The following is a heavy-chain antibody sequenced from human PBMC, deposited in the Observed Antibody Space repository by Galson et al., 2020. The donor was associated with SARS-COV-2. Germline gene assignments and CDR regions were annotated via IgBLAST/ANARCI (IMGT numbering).Heavy chain of an antibody. CDR3: ARLGGSPRGFQH. CDR2: VYNSGST. Sequence: SETLSLTCTVPGSSINGYHWSWIRQPPGKGLEWIGYVYNSGSTTYNPSLKSRVTISLDTSKNQFSLKLTSVTAADTAVYFCARLGGSPRGFQHWGQGTLVTVSS. J-gene: IGHJ1*01. V-gene: IGHV4-59*01. D-gene: IGHD3-10*01. CDR1: GSSINGYH.